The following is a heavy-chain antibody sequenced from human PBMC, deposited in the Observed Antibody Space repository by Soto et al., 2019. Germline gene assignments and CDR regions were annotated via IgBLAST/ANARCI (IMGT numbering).Heavy chain of an antibody. CDR1: GYTFFNYG. CDR2: ISPYNGTT. CDR3: AVGYSGSYAAYGMDV. D-gene: IGHD1-26*01. V-gene: IGHV1-18*01. Sequence: ASVKVSCKASGYTFFNYGISWVRQAPGQGLEWMGGISPYNGTTNYAQKFQGRVTITADKSKSTVYMELSSLRSEDTAVYYCAVGYSGSYAAYGMDVWGQGTTVTVSS. J-gene: IGHJ6*02.